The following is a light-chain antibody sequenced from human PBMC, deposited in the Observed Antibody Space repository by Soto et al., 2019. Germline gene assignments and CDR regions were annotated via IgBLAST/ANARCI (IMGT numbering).Light chain of an antibody. V-gene: IGKV3-11*01. J-gene: IGKJ1*01. Sequence: EIVLTQSPATLSLSPGDRATLSCRASHSVGSLLAWYQQKPGQAPRLLIYFASNRATGIPDRFGGSGSGTDFTLTIDNLEPEDFALFYCQQRSSWPWTFGQGTRVEIK. CDR1: HSVGSL. CDR2: FAS. CDR3: QQRSSWPWT.